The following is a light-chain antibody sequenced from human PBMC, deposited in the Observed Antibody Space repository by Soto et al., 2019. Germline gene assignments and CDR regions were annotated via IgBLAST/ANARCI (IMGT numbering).Light chain of an antibody. CDR3: QQRSSWPT. CDR2: DSS. CDR1: QSVSSY. J-gene: IGKJ3*01. Sequence: EIVLTQSPATLSLSPGERATLYCRASQSVSSYLAWYQQKPGQAPRLLIYDSSNRATCIPARFSGNGFGTDFTLTISSLEPEDFAVYYCQQRSSWPTFGPGTKVDI. V-gene: IGKV3-11*01.